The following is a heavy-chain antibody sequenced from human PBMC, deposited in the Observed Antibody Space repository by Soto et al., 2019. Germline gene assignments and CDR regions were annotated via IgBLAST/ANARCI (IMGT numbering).Heavy chain of an antibody. CDR2: ISSNGVGT. Sequence: PGGFLRLSCAASGVTLIGYAMDWVRQAPGKGLEYVSGISSNGVGTYYANSVQGRFTISRDNSKNTVYLQMGSLRPEDVAVYYCARRARPDFYYMDVWGKGTTVTVSS. D-gene: IGHD6-6*01. J-gene: IGHJ6*03. CDR3: ARRARPDFYYMDV. V-gene: IGHV3-64*01. CDR1: GVTLIGYA.